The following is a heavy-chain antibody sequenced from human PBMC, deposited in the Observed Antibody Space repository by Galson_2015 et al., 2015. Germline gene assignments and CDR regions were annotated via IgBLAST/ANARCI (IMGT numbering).Heavy chain of an antibody. D-gene: IGHD4/OR15-4a*01. CDR2: IRSKAHGGTA. CDR3: TLCSLSTMAPCRRAVHC. CDR1: GFTFGDFA. Sequence: SLRLSCATSGFTFGDFALSWFRLAPGKGLEWVGLIRSKAHGGTAHYAASVKGRFTISRDDSKSIAHLQLTSLTTADTAMHYCTLCSLSTMAPCRRAVHCRGRGTEVTVA. J-gene: IGHJ4*01. V-gene: IGHV3-49*03.